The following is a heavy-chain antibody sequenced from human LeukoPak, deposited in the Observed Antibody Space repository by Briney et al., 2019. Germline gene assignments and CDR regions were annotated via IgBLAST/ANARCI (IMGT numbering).Heavy chain of an antibody. CDR3: AKCSSTSCYTGGPFDY. Sequence: GGSLRLSCAASGFTFSSYAMTWVRQAPGKGLYWVSAISGGGTLTYYADSVKGRFTISRDNSKNTLYLQMNSLRAEDTAVYYCAKCSSTSCYTGGPFDYWGQGTLVTVSS. CDR1: GFTFSSYA. CDR2: ISGGGTLT. V-gene: IGHV3-23*01. D-gene: IGHD2-2*02. J-gene: IGHJ4*02.